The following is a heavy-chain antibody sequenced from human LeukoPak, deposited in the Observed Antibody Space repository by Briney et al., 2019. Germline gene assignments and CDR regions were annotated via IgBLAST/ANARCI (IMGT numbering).Heavy chain of an antibody. CDR3: AKEPSSGWYEYFHH. Sequence: PGGSLRLSCAASGFTLSSYGMHWVRQAPGKGLEWVAYIRYDGSNKYYADSVKGRYTISRDNSKNTLYLQINNLRAEDTAVFYCAKEPSSGWYEYFHHWGQGTLVSVSS. D-gene: IGHD6-19*01. V-gene: IGHV3-30*02. J-gene: IGHJ1*01. CDR2: IRYDGSNK. CDR1: GFTLSSYG.